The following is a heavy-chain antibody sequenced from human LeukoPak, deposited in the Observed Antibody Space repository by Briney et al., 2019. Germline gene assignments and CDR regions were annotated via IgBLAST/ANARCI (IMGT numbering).Heavy chain of an antibody. D-gene: IGHD3-10*01. Sequence: SETLSLTCAVYGGSFSGYYWSWIRQPPRKGLEWIGEINHSGSTNYNPSLKSRVTISVDTSKNQFSLKLSSVTAADTAVYYCARGRQYYGSGSYYKILLSFDYWGQGTLVTVSS. CDR2: INHSGST. J-gene: IGHJ4*02. CDR1: GGSFSGYY. CDR3: ARGRQYYGSGSYYKILLSFDY. V-gene: IGHV4-34*01.